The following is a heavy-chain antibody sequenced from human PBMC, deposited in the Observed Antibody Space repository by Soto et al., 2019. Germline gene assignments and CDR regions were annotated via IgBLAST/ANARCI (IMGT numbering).Heavy chain of an antibody. V-gene: IGHV4-39*01. CDR2: IYYSGST. CDR1: GGSISSSRYY. D-gene: IGHD4-17*01. CDR3: ARLGGMTTVTTSYYYGMDV. J-gene: IGHJ6*02. Sequence: SETLSLTCTVSGGSISSSRYYWGCIRQPPGKGLEWIGNIYYSGSTYYNPSLKSRVTISVDTSKNQFSLKLNSVTAADTAVYYCARLGGMTTVTTSYYYGMDVWGQGTTVTVSS.